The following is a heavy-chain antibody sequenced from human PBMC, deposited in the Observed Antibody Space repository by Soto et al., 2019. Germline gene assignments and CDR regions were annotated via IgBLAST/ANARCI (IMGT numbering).Heavy chain of an antibody. CDR1: GYTFTSYG. Sequence: QVQLVQSGAEVKKPGASVKVSCKASGYTFTSYGISWVRQAPGQGLEWMGWISAYNGNTNYAQKLQGRVTMTTDTSKSTAYMELRSLRSDDTAVYYCATCPAAYGDYEAGGDYWGQGTLVTVSS. D-gene: IGHD4-17*01. V-gene: IGHV1-18*01. CDR2: ISAYNGNT. J-gene: IGHJ4*02. CDR3: ATCPAAYGDYEAGGDY.